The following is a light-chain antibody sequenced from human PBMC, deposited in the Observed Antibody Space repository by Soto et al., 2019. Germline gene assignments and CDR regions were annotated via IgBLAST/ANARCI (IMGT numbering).Light chain of an antibody. CDR2: GAS. Sequence: EIVMTQSPATLSVSPGERATLSCRASQSVNNNLAWYQQKPGQAPRLLIHGASTRATGIPARFSGYGSGTEFTLTISSLQSEDFAMYYCLLYFSPDRYTFGPGTKVQIK. V-gene: IGKV3-15*01. J-gene: IGKJ2*01. CDR3: LLYFSPDRYT. CDR1: QSVNNN.